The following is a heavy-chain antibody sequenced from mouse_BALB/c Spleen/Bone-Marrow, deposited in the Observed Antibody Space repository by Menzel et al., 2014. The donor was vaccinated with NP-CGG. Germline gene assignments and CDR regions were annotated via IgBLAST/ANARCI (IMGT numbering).Heavy chain of an antibody. V-gene: IGHV14-1*02. CDR2: IDPENGNT. D-gene: IGHD1-1*01. Sequence: EVQLQQSGAELVRPGALVKLSCKASGFNIKDYYMHWVKQRPEQGLEWIGWIDPENGNTIYDPKFQGKASITADTSSNTAYLQLSSLTSEDTAVYYCALYYYGSSGFAYWGQGTLVTVSA. CDR1: GFNIKDYY. J-gene: IGHJ3*01. CDR3: ALYYYGSSGFAY.